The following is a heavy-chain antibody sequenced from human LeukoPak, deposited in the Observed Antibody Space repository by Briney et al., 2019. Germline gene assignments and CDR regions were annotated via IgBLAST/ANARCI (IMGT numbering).Heavy chain of an antibody. CDR2: ISSSSSYI. D-gene: IGHD5-24*01. Sequence: GGSLRLACAASGFTFDDYAMSWVRQAPGKGLEWVSSISSSSSYIYYADSVKGRFTISRDNAKNSLYLQMNSLRAEDTAVYYCARDRPGVEMATIDYYFDYWGQGTPVTVST. V-gene: IGHV3-21*01. CDR1: GFTFDDYA. J-gene: IGHJ4*02. CDR3: ARDRPGVEMATIDYYFDY.